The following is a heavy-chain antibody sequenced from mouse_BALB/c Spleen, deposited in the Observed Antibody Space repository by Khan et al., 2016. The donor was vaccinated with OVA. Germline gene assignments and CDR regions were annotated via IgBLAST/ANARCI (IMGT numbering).Heavy chain of an antibody. CDR2: ISYRGST. CDR3: ARTARIKY. Sequence: EVQLQQSGPGLVKPSQSLSLTCTVTGYSIPRGYGWNWIRQFPGNKLEWLGYISYRGSTNYNPTLKSRISITRDTSKNQFFLQLNPVTTEDTATYYCARTARIKYWGQGTTLTVSS. CDR1: GYSIPRGYG. V-gene: IGHV3-2*02. D-gene: IGHD1-2*01. J-gene: IGHJ2*01.